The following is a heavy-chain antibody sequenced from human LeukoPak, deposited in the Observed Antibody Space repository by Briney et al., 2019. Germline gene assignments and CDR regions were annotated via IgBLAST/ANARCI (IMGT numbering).Heavy chain of an antibody. Sequence: GGSLRLSCAASGFTFSSYGMHWVRQAPGKGGEGVAFMRYDGSKKYYADSVKGRFTISRDNSKNTLYLQMNSLRAEDTAIYYCAKDHYDILTGYLLFDCWGQGTLVTVSS. CDR2: MRYDGSKK. J-gene: IGHJ4*02. CDR3: AKDHYDILTGYLLFDC. D-gene: IGHD3-9*01. CDR1: GFTFSSYG. V-gene: IGHV3-30*02.